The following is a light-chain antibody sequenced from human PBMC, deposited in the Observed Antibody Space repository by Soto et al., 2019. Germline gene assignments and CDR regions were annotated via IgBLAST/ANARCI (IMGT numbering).Light chain of an antibody. Sequence: SSELTHPRSVSLAPGHTARITCGGNNIGGKSVHWYQQKPGQAPVLVVYDDSDRPSGIPERFSGSNSVNTATLTISRVAAGHEAHYYCQVWESGRGVFGTGTKVTVL. CDR1: NIGGKS. J-gene: IGLJ1*01. V-gene: IGLV3-21*02. CDR3: QVWESGRGV. CDR2: DDS.